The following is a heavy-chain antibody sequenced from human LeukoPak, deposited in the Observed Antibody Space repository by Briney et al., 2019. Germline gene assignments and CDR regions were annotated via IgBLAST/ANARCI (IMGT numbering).Heavy chain of an antibody. CDR1: GFTFSHYW. Sequence: GESLRLSCAASGFTFSHYWMAWVRQAPGKGLEWVAIIRPDANDGSYVDSVKGRFTISRDNAKNSLYLQLNSLRAEDTAVYFCARANWGSIDYWGQGALVTVSS. V-gene: IGHV3-7*01. D-gene: IGHD7-27*01. CDR2: IRPDANDG. CDR3: ARANWGSIDY. J-gene: IGHJ4*02.